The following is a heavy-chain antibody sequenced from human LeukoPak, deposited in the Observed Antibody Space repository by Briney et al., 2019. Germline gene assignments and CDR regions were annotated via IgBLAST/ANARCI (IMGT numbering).Heavy chain of an antibody. J-gene: IGHJ4*02. V-gene: IGHV3-11*01. CDR3: ARDKSIGDYGNDY. CDR1: GFTFSDYY. D-gene: IGHD4-17*01. CDR2: IGSSGSTI. Sequence: GGSLRLSCAASGFTFSDYYMSWIRQAPGKGLEWVSYIGSSGSTIYYADSVKGRFTISRDNAKNSLYLQMNSLRAEDTAVYYCARDKSIGDYGNDYWGQGTLVTVSS.